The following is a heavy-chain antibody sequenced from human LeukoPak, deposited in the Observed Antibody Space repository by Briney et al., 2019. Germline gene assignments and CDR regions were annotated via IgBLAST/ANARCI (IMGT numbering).Heavy chain of an antibody. CDR2: INHSGST. J-gene: IGHJ4*02. V-gene: IGHV4-38-2*02. CDR3: ARGAVRGVNGY. CDR1: GYSISSGYY. Sequence: PSETLSLTCTVSGYSISSGYYWSWIRQPPGKGLEWIGEINHSGSTNYNPSLKSRVTISVDTSKNQFSLKLSSVTAADTAVYYCARGAVRGVNGYWGQGTLVTVSS. D-gene: IGHD3-10*01.